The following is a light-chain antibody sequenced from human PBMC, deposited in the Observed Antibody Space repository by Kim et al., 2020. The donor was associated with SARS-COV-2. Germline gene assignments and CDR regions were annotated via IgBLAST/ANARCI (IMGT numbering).Light chain of an antibody. J-gene: IGLJ1*01. CDR3: SSYTDDSSRYV. Sequence: QSALTQPASVSGAPGQSITISCTGTSSDVGTFNLVSWYQQHPGKGPKLMIYEVSKGPSGVSSRFSGSKSGNTASLTISGLQAEDEAEYYCSSYTDDSSRYVFGTGTKVTVL. CDR2: EVS. CDR1: SSDVGTFNL. V-gene: IGLV2-23*02.